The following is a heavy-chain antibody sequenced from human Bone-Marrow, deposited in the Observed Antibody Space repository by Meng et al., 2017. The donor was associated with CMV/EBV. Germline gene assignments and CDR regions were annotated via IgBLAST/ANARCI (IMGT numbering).Heavy chain of an antibody. CDR3: ARTRSITMVRGHAFDI. J-gene: IGHJ3*02. V-gene: IGHV1-69*04. Sequence: SVKVSCKASGGTFDGYAFNWVRQAPGQGLEWMGMIIPILRETNYAQEFQGRISITVDRSTATAYMVLSSLKAEDTAVYYCARTRSITMVRGHAFDIWGQGTMVTVSS. D-gene: IGHD3-10*01. CDR1: GGTFDGYA. CDR2: IIPILRET.